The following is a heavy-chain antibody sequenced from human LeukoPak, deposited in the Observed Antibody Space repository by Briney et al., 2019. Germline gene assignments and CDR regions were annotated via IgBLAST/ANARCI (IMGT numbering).Heavy chain of an antibody. CDR2: IRSKAYGGTT. V-gene: IGHV3-49*03. D-gene: IGHD5-18*01. J-gene: IGHJ4*02. CDR3: TRDRAWIQQNFDY. CDR1: GFTFGDYA. Sequence: GGSLRLSCTASGFTFGDYAMSWFRQAPGKGLEWVGFIRSKAYGGTTEYAASVKGRFTISRDDSKSIAYLQMNSLKTEDTAVYYCTRDRAWIQQNFDYWGQGTLVTVSS.